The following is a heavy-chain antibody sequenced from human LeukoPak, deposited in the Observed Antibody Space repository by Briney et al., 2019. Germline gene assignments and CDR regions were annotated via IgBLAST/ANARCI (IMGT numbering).Heavy chain of an antibody. CDR2: INPNSGGT. CDR1: GFTLSGYY. D-gene: IGHD6-25*01. J-gene: IGHJ4*02. Sequence: ASVKVSCKTSGFTLSGYYMYWVRQAPGQGLEWMGWINPNSGGTNYAQKFQGRVTMTRDTSISTAYMELSRLRSDDTAVYYCAILPDIAAPFDYWGQGTLVTVSS. V-gene: IGHV1-2*02. CDR3: AILPDIAAPFDY.